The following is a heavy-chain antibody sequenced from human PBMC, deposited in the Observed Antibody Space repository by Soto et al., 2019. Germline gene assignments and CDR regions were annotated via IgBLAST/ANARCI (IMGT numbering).Heavy chain of an antibody. CDR3: ARDQGTYYYDSSGYYYDY. J-gene: IGHJ4*02. D-gene: IGHD3-22*01. Sequence: SVKVSCTDCGGSFNSYAISWVQQAPGQGLEWMGGIIPIFGTANYAQKFQGRVTITADESTSTAYMELSSLRSEDTAVYYCARDQGTYYYDSSGYYYDYWGQGTLVTVSS. CDR2: IIPIFGTA. V-gene: IGHV1-69*13. CDR1: GGSFNSYA.